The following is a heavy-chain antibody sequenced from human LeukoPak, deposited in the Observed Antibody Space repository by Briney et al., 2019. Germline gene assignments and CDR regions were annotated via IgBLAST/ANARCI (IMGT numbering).Heavy chain of an antibody. D-gene: IGHD4-17*01. CDR2: IYYSGST. CDR3: ARATVTRAGWFDP. V-gene: IGHV4-61*08. Sequence: NASQTLSLTCTVSGGSISSGGYYWSWIRQPPGKGLEWIGYIYYSGSTNYNPSLKSRVTISVDTSKNQFSLKLSSVTAADTAVYYCARATVTRAGWFDPWGQGTLVTVSS. CDR1: GGSISSGGYY. J-gene: IGHJ5*02.